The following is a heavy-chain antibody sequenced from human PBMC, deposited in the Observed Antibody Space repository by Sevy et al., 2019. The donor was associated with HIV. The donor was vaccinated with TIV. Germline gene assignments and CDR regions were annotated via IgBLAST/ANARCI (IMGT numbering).Heavy chain of an antibody. CDR3: ARDLEVYGGWEQTSQGMDV. CDR2: ISYDGSNK. Sequence: GGSLRLSCAASGLTFRSHAMHWVRQAPGKGLEWVAVISYDGSNKYYADSVRGRFTISRDSSKNTLYLQMNSLRPEDTAVYYCARDLEVYGGWEQTSQGMDVWGQGTTVTVSS. V-gene: IGHV3-30-3*01. D-gene: IGHD1-26*01. J-gene: IGHJ6*02. CDR1: GLTFRSHA.